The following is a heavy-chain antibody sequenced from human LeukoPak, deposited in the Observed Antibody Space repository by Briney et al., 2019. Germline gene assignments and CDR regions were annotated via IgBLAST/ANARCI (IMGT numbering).Heavy chain of an antibody. J-gene: IGHJ3*02. V-gene: IGHV3-23*01. CDR2: ISGSGGST. Sequence: PGGSLRLSCAASGFTFSSYAMSWVRQAPGKGLEWVSAISGSGGSTYYADSVKGRFTISRDNSKNTLYLQMNSLRAEDTAVYYCAKDQWALIAVAGADAFDIRGQGTMVTVSS. D-gene: IGHD6-19*01. CDR1: GFTFSSYA. CDR3: AKDQWALIAVAGADAFDI.